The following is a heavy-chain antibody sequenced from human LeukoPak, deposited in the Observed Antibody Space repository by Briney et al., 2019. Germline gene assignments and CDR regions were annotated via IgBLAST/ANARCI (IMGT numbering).Heavy chain of an antibody. J-gene: IGHJ4*02. Sequence: PGGSLRLSCAATGLTFSSYWMSWVRQAPGKGLEWVANIRRDGGVKYYVDSVKGRFTISRDNTKNSLYLQMNSLRAEDTAVYYCARLNGYDPYYFDYWGQGTLVTVSS. CDR2: IRRDGGVK. CDR1: GLTFSSYW. CDR3: ARLNGYDPYYFDY. V-gene: IGHV3-7*01. D-gene: IGHD5-12*01.